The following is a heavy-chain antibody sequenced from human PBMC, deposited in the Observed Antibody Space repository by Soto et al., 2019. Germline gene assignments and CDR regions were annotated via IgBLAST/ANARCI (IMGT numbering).Heavy chain of an antibody. D-gene: IGHD3-22*01. CDR1: GFSFSSYA. V-gene: IGHV3-64D*06. Sequence: GGSLRLFCSASGFSFSSYAMHWVGQALGKGLEYVSAISSNGGSTYYADSVKGRFTISRDNSKNTLYLQMSSLRAEDTAVYYCVKNRLVTTSWFDPPGQTTLLTVSS. CDR2: ISSNGGST. J-gene: IGHJ5*02. CDR3: VKNRLVTTSWFDP.